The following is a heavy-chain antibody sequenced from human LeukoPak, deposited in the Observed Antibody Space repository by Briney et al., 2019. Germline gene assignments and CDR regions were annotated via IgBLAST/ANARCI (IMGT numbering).Heavy chain of an antibody. CDR2: IRSTANGYAT. CDR3: AKDRVYDSRRGYFDY. J-gene: IGHJ4*02. Sequence: GGSLRLSCAASGFTFSGSVLHWVRQASGKGLEWVGRIRSTANGYATAYAASVKGRFTISRDDSKNTAYLQMDSLKTEDTAVYYCAKDRVYDSRRGYFDYWGQGTLVTVSS. V-gene: IGHV3-73*01. D-gene: IGHD3-22*01. CDR1: GFTFSGSV.